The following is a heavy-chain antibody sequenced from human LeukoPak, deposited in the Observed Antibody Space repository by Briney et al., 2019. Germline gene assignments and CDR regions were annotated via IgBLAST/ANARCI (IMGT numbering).Heavy chain of an antibody. Sequence: GRPLRLSCAASGFTFSSYAMHWVRQAPGKGLEWVVVISYDGSNKYYADSVKGRFTISRDNSKNTLYLQMNSLRAEDTAVYYCARDLSSGWLDYWGQGTLVTVSS. CDR1: GFTFSSYA. V-gene: IGHV3-30*04. J-gene: IGHJ4*02. D-gene: IGHD6-19*01. CDR3: ARDLSSGWLDY. CDR2: ISYDGSNK.